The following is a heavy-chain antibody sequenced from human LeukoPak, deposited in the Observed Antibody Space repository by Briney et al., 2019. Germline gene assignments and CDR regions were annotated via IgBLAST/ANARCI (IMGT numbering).Heavy chain of an antibody. D-gene: IGHD3-22*01. Sequence: PGGSLRLSCAASGLTFNNYALTWIRQAPGKGLEWVSSISRRGGNTYYADSVKGRFTISRDDSKNTLFLQMNSLRAEDTAVYYCATRYSDSLRSPLDSWGQGTLVTVSS. V-gene: IGHV3-23*01. J-gene: IGHJ5*01. CDR3: ATRYSDSLRSPLDS. CDR2: ISRRGGNT. CDR1: GLTFNNYA.